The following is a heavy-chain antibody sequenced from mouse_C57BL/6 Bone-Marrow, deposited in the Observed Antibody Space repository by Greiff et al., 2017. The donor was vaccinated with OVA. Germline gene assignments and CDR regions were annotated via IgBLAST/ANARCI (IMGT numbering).Heavy chain of an antibody. J-gene: IGHJ4*01. CDR1: GYTFTSYW. V-gene: IGHV1-7*01. CDR2: INPSSGYT. Sequence: QVQLKESGAELAKPGASVKLSCKASGYTFTSYWMHWVKQRPGQGLEWIGYINPSSGYTKYNQKFKDKATLTADKSSSTAYMQLSSLTYEDSAVYFCARWFYDGYYVPYAMDYWGQGTSVTVSS. CDR3: ARWFYDGYYVPYAMDY. D-gene: IGHD2-3*01.